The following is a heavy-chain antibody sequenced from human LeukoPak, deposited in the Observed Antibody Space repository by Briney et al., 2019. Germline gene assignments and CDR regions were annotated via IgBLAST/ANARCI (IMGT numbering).Heavy chain of an antibody. CDR2: VDLGGTT. D-gene: IGHD2-2*01. CDR1: GYSTSSGDYY. J-gene: IGHJ5*02. V-gene: IGHV4-61*02. CDR3: AREGAYCSGTDCFATTVDA. Sequence: PSQTLSLTCNVSGYSTSSGDYYWTWIRQPAGKGLEWIGRVDLGGTTSNNPSLISRVTVSVDPSKNQSSQSLTSVTAADTATYYCAREGAYCSGTDCFATTVDAWGPGALVTVSS.